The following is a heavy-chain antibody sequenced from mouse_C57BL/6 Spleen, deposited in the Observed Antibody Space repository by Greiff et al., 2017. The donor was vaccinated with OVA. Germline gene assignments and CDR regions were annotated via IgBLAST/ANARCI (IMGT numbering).Heavy chain of an antibody. CDR3: ARRWYGGDYYAMDY. CDR1: GYTFTSYW. CDR2: IHPNSGST. J-gene: IGHJ4*01. V-gene: IGHV1-64*01. Sequence: QVQLQQPGAELVKPGASVKLSCKASGYTFTSYWMHWVKQRPGQGLEWIGMIHPNSGSTNYNEKFKSKATLTVDKSSSTAYMQLSSLTSEDSAVYYCARRWYGGDYYAMDYWGQGTSVTVSS. D-gene: IGHD1-1*02.